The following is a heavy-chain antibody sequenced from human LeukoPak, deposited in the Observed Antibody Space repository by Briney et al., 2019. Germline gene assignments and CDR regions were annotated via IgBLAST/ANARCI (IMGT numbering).Heavy chain of an antibody. CDR2: INPNSGGT. CDR3: ARDPTRGYDFWSGYYEGGDY. CDR1: GYTFTGYY. Sequence: ASVKVSCKASGYTFTGYYMHWVRQAPGQGLEWMGWINPNSGGTNYAQKFQGRVTITRDTSISTAYMELSRLRSDDTAVYYCARDPTRGYDFWSGYYEGGDYWGQGTLVTVSS. J-gene: IGHJ4*02. V-gene: IGHV1-2*02. D-gene: IGHD3-3*01.